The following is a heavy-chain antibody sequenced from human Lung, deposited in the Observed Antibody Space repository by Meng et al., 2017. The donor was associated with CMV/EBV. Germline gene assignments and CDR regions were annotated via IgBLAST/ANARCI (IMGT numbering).Heavy chain of an antibody. V-gene: IGHV1-69*10. CDR3: ARGGAVVAGARRGGGWFDP. CDR1: GGTFSSYA. CDR2: IIPIIGIA. Sequence: SXXVSXKASGGTFSSYAISWVRQAPGQGLEWMGGIIPIIGIANYAQKFQGRVTITADKSTSTAYMELNSLRSDDTAVYYCARGGAVVAGARRGGGWFDPXGQGXLVTVSS. J-gene: IGHJ5*02. D-gene: IGHD2-2*01.